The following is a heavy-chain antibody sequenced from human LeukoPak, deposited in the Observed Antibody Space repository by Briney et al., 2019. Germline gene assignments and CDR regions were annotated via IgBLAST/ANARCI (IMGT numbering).Heavy chain of an antibody. V-gene: IGHV1-2*02. CDR3: AGDMVRGVILRRVLEY. CDR2: INPNSGGT. Sequence: ASVKVSCKASGYTFTGYYMHWVRQAPGQGLEWMGWINPNSGGTNYAQKFQGRVTMTRDTSINTAYMELSRLRSDDTAVYYCAGDMVRGVILRRVLEYWGQGTLVTVSS. D-gene: IGHD3-10*01. CDR1: GYTFTGYY. J-gene: IGHJ4*02.